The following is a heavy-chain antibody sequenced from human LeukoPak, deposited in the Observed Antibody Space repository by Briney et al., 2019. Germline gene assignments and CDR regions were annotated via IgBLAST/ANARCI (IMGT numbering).Heavy chain of an antibody. CDR1: GFTFSSCS. Sequence: GGSLRLSCAASGFTFSSCSMSWVRQAPGMGLEWVAYISSDSSTIYYADSVKGRFTISRDNAKISLDLQMNSLRDGDTAVYYCARVNVIQLWLNTYGMDVWGQGTTVTVSS. CDR3: ARVNVIQLWLNTYGMDV. V-gene: IGHV3-48*02. J-gene: IGHJ6*02. CDR2: ISSDSSTI. D-gene: IGHD5-18*01.